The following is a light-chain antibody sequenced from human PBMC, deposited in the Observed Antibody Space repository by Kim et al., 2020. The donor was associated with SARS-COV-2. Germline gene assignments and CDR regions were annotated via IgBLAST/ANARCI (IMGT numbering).Light chain of an antibody. CDR3: QQYGTSPPWT. J-gene: IGKJ1*01. CDR2: GAS. CDR1: QRCSNNY. Sequence: PGEGAPLVWRASQRCSNNYAAWNQQKPGQPPRRLLYGASSTVAGIPARFRGSGCGTDFTLTLSRREHEDVAMYYCQQYGTSPPWTFGQGTKVEIK. V-gene: IGKV3-20*01.